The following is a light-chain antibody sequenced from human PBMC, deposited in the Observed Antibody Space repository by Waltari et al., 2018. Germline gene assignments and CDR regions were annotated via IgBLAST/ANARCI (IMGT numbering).Light chain of an antibody. CDR3: QQRNNWPIT. CDR1: QSASTF. V-gene: IGKV3-11*01. J-gene: IGKJ5*01. CDR2: DTS. Sequence: EIVLTQSPGTLSLSPGERATLSCRASQSASTFLAWYQPKPGQAPRLLISDTSNRATGVPARFSGSGSGTDFTLTINSLEPDDFAVYFCQQRNNWPITFGQGTRLEIK.